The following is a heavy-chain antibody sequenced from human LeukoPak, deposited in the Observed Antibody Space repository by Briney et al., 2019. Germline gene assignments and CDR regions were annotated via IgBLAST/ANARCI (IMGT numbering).Heavy chain of an antibody. D-gene: IGHD6-6*01. Sequence: ASVMVSCTASGGTFSSYAISWVRQAPGQGLEWMGGIIPIFGTANYAQKFQGRVTITADESTSTAYMELSSLRSEDTAVYYCAREYSSSSGGLYYFDYWGQGTLVTVSS. CDR1: GGTFSSYA. CDR2: IIPIFGTA. J-gene: IGHJ4*02. CDR3: AREYSSSSGGLYYFDY. V-gene: IGHV1-69*13.